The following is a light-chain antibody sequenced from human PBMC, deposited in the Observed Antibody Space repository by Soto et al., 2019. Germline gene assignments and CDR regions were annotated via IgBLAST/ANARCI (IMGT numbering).Light chain of an antibody. CDR2: GAS. J-gene: IGKJ4*01. CDR3: QQYNSWPLT. Sequence: DIVMTQSPATLSVSPGERATLSCRASQSVASKLAWYQQKPGQAPKLLIYGASTRATGIPARFSGSGSGTEFSLTISSLQSEDFAVYYCQQYNSWPLTFGGGTKVEIK. V-gene: IGKV3D-15*01. CDR1: QSVASK.